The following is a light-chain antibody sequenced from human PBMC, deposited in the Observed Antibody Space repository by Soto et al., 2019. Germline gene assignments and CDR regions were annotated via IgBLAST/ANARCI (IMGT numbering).Light chain of an antibody. CDR3: QQYDSFSVT. CDR2: GAS. V-gene: IGKV1-33*01. CDR1: HDISNY. Sequence: DIQMTQSPSSLSASVGDRVTITCQASHDISNYLNWYQHKPGKAPKLLIYGASNLETGVPSRFSGSGSGTDFTFTISSLQPEDIATYYGQQYDSFSVTFGQGTKVEIK. J-gene: IGKJ1*01.